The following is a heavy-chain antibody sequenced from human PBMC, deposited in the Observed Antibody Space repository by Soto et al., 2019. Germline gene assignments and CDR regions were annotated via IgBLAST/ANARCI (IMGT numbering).Heavy chain of an antibody. CDR2: IIPILGIA. CDR1: GGTFSSYT. Sequence: SVKVSCKASGGTFSSYTISWVRQAPGQGLEWMGRIIPILGIANYAQKFQGRVTITADKSTSTAYMELSSLRSEDTAAYYCARGDCSSTSCYPGGSNWFDPWGQGTLVTVSS. CDR3: ARGDCSSTSCYPGGSNWFDP. V-gene: IGHV1-69*02. D-gene: IGHD2-2*01. J-gene: IGHJ5*02.